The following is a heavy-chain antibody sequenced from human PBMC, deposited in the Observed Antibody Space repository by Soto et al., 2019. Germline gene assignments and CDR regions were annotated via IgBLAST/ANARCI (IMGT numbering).Heavy chain of an antibody. CDR1: GGSISSGDYY. V-gene: IGHV4-30-4*01. Sequence: QVQLQESGPGLVKRSQTLSLTCTVSGGSISSGDYYWSWIRQPPGKGLEWIGYIYYSGSTYYNPSLKSRVTISVDTSKNQFSLKLSSVTAADTAVYYCARGDTIFGVVNWFDPWGQGTLVTVSS. J-gene: IGHJ5*02. CDR2: IYYSGST. D-gene: IGHD3-3*01. CDR3: ARGDTIFGVVNWFDP.